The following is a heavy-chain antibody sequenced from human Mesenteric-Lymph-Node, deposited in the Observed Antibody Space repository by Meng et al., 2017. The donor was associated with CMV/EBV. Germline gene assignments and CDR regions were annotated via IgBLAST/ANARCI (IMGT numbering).Heavy chain of an antibody. CDR1: GFNVRDKY. CDR3: TGDSVSNPNLDY. Sequence: EVHLWTPGGGVFQPEGALRLSCAASGFNVRDKYMSWVRQAPGKGLEWVCIIYRGDNTYYIDSVKDRFTVSRDNSKNTMYLQMNSLRVEDTAVYYCTGDSVSNPNLDYWGQGTLVTVSS. V-gene: IGHV3-66*01. CDR2: IYRGDNT. J-gene: IGHJ4*02. D-gene: IGHD3-10*01.